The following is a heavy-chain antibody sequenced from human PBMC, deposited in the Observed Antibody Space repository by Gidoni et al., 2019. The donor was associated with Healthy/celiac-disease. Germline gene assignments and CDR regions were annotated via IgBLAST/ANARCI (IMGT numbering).Heavy chain of an antibody. CDR3: AREGYYYDSSGHYYYYYMDV. Sequence: EVQLVESGGGLVQPGGSLRLSCAASGFTFSSYWMHWVRQAPGKGLVWVSRINSDGSSTSYADSVKGRFTISRDNAKNTLYLQMNSLRAEDTAVYYCAREGYYYDSSGHYYYYYMDVWGKGTTVTVSS. V-gene: IGHV3-74*01. D-gene: IGHD3-22*01. CDR2: INSDGSST. CDR1: GFTFSSYW. J-gene: IGHJ6*03.